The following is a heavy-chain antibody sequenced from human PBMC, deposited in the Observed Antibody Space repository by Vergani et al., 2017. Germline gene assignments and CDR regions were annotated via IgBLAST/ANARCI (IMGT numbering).Heavy chain of an antibody. CDR1: GGTFSSYA. CDR3: AGDLLRGDYYYYYGMDV. Sequence: QVQLVQSGAEVKKPGSSVKVSCKASGGTFSSYAISWVRQAPGQGLEWMGRIIPIFGTANYAQKFQGRVTITADESTSTAYMELSSLRSEDTAVYYCAGDLLRGDYYYYYGMDVWGQGTTVTVSS. J-gene: IGHJ6*02. V-gene: IGHV1-69*13. CDR2: IIPIFGTA.